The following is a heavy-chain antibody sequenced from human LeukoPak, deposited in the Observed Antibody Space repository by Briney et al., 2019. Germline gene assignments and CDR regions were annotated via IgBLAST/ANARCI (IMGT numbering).Heavy chain of an antibody. J-gene: IGHJ6*02. V-gene: IGHV4-59*08. Sequence: SETLSLTCVVSGGSLSTHHWSWIRQSPGRGLEWIGYISDSGSTYYNPSLRSRVTISVDTSKNQFSLKLSSVTAADTAVYYCARLPYYYYYGMDVWGQGTTVTVSS. CDR2: ISDSGST. CDR3: ARLPYYYYYGMDV. CDR1: GGSLSTHH.